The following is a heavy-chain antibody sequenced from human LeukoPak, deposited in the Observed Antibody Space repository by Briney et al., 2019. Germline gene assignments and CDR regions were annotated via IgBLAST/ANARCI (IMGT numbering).Heavy chain of an antibody. CDR1: GYIFSTYW. V-gene: IGHV5-51*01. D-gene: IGHD2-8*01. CDR2: IYPGDSDT. CDR3: ARLSDCTNGVCYQFDY. Sequence: GESLKISCKGSGYIFSTYWIGWVRQMPGKGLERMGIIYPGDSDTRYSPSFQGQVTISADKSISTAYLQWSSLKASDTAMYYCARLSDCTNGVCYQFDYWGQGTLVTVSS. J-gene: IGHJ4*02.